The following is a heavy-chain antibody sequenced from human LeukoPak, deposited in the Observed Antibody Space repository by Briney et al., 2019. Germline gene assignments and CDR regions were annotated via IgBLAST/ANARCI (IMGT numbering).Heavy chain of an antibody. Sequence: ASVKVSCKASGYTFTSYDINWVRQATGQGLEWMGWMNPNSGNTGYAQKFQGRVTMTRDTSTSTVYMELSSLRSEDTAVYYCARRGYCSSTSCYPDFDYWGQGTLVTVSS. J-gene: IGHJ4*02. D-gene: IGHD2-2*01. CDR2: MNPNSGNT. V-gene: IGHV1-8*01. CDR1: GYTFTSYD. CDR3: ARRGYCSSTSCYPDFDY.